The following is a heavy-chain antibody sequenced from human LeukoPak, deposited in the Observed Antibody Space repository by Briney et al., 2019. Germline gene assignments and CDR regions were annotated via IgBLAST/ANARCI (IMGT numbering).Heavy chain of an antibody. D-gene: IGHD6-19*01. V-gene: IGHV3-53*01. CDR3: ARSRLDAFDI. Sequence: GGSLRLSCAASGFTVSSNYMSWVRQAPGKGLEWASVIYRGGSTYYADFVKGRFTISRDNSKNTLFLQMNSLTAEDTAMFYCARSRLDAFDIWGQGTMVTVSS. CDR2: IYRGGST. CDR1: GFTVSSNY. J-gene: IGHJ3*02.